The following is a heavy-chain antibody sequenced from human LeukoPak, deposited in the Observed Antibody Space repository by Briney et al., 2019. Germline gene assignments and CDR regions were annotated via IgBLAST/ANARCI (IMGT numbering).Heavy chain of an antibody. CDR1: GYTFTSYG. J-gene: IGHJ5*02. V-gene: IGHV1-18*01. CDR3: ARDWGYYYDSSDSNWLDP. CDR2: ISAYNGNT. Sequence: GASVKVSCKASGYTFTSYGISWVRQAPGQGLEWMGWISAYNGNTNYAQKLQGRVTMTTDTSTSTAYMELRSLRSDDTAVYYCARDWGYYYDSSDSNWLDPWGQGTLVTVSS. D-gene: IGHD3-22*01.